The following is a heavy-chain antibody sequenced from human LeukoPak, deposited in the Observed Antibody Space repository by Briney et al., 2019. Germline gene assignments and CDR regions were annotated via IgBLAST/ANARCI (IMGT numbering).Heavy chain of an antibody. Sequence: GGSLRRSCAASGFTFSSYGMNWVRQAPGKGLEWVSGISGSGGTTYYADSVKGRFTISRDNSKNSLSLQVSSLRAEDTAVYYCAKTNGYYSDWGQGTLVTVSS. D-gene: IGHD3-22*01. CDR3: AKTNGYYSD. CDR1: GFTFSSYG. J-gene: IGHJ4*02. CDR2: ISGSGGTT. V-gene: IGHV3-23*01.